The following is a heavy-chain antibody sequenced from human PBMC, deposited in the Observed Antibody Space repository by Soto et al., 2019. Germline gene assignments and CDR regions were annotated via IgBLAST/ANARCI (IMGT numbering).Heavy chain of an antibody. CDR1: GGTFSSYT. CDR3: ARGGVDDFWSGYPHFHY. V-gene: IGHV1-69*02. J-gene: IGHJ4*02. D-gene: IGHD3-3*01. Sequence: QVQLVQSGAEVKKPGSSVKVSCKASGGTFSSYTISWVRQAPGQGLEWMGRIIPILGIANYAQKFQGRVTITADKSTSTAYRELSSLRSEDTAVYYCARGGVDDFWSGYPHFHYWGQGTLVTVSS. CDR2: IIPILGIA.